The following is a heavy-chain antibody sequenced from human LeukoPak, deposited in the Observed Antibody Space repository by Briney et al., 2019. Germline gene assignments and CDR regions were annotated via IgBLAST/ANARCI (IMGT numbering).Heavy chain of an antibody. V-gene: IGHV4-4*07. CDR1: GGSISSYY. CDR3: AREGGDPRWLDP. Sequence: SETLSLTCTVSGGSISSYYWTWIRQSAGKGLEWIGRINTSGSTNYNPSLRSRVTMSVNTSKNQFSLNLTSVTAADTAVYSCAREGGDPRWLDPWGQGALVTVSS. J-gene: IGHJ5*02. CDR2: INTSGST. D-gene: IGHD6-25*01.